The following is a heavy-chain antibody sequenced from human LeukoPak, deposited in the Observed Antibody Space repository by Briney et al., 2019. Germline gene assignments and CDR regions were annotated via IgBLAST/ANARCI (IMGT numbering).Heavy chain of an antibody. CDR1: GYTFTSYG. V-gene: IGHV1-18*01. CDR2: ISAYNGNT. J-gene: IGHJ5*02. CDR3: ARDVPTYYDYVWGSYRYSP. D-gene: IGHD3-16*02. Sequence: ASVKVSCKASGYTFTSYGISWVRQAPGQGLEWMGWISAYNGNTNYAQKLQGRVTMTTDTSTSTAYMELRSLRSDDTAVYYCARDVPTYYDYVWGSYRYSPWGQGTLVTVSP.